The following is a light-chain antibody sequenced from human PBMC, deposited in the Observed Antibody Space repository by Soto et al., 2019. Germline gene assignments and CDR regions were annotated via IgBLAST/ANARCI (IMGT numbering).Light chain of an antibody. CDR3: QRYDSFRT. J-gene: IGKJ1*01. CDR1: QSVTTR. V-gene: IGKV3-20*01. Sequence: IVLTQSPGTLSLSPGERVTLSCRASQSVTTRLAWYQHKPGQAPRLLMSGASSRASGVPVRFSGSGSGTDFTLTITRLEPEDFAMYYCQRYDSFRTFGQGTKVDIK. CDR2: GAS.